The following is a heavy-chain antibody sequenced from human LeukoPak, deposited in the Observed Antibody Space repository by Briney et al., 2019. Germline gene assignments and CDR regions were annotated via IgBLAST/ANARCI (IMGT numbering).Heavy chain of an antibody. V-gene: IGHV4-39*07. CDR2: IYANGIT. Sequence: PSETLSLTCIVSGGPISSSNYYWGWIRQPPGKGLEWMGTIYANGITYYNPALKSRVTISVDKSKNQFSLNLSSVTAADTAVYYCGTGTTDSWGQGTLVTVSS. CDR1: GGPISSSNYY. J-gene: IGHJ4*02. CDR3: GTGTTDS. D-gene: IGHD1-1*01.